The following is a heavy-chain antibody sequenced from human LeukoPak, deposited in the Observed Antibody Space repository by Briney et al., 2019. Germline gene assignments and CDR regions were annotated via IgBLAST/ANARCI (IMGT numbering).Heavy chain of an antibody. J-gene: IGHJ4*02. D-gene: IGHD5-12*01. Sequence: GGSLRLSCAASGFTSSSYGMHWVRQAPGKGLEWVAFIRYDGSNKYYADSVKGRFTISRDNSKNTLYLQMNSLRAEDTAVYYCAKDSGYSGYDPSPPTGYRGQGTLVTVSS. CDR3: AKDSGYSGYDPSPPTGY. CDR2: IRYDGSNK. V-gene: IGHV3-30*02. CDR1: GFTSSSYG.